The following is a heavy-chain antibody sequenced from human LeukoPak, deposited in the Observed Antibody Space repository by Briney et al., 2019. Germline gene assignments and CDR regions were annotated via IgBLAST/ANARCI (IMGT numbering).Heavy chain of an antibody. V-gene: IGHV3-11*01. D-gene: IGHD3-16*01. J-gene: IGHJ6*02. CDR3: ARDYEGYYGMDV. CDR2: ISSSGSTI. Sequence: GGSLRLACAASGFTFSDYYMSWFRQAPGKGLEWVSYISSSGSTIYCADSVKGRFTISRDNAKNSLYLQMNSLRAEDTAVYYCARDYEGYYGMDVWGQGTTVTVSS. CDR1: GFTFSDYY.